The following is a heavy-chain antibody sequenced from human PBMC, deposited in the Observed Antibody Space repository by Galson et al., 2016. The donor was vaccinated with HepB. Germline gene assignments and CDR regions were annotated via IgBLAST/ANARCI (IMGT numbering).Heavy chain of an antibody. D-gene: IGHD1-26*01. Sequence: SETLSLTCTVSGGSISSYYWSWIRQPPGKGLEWIGYIYYSGSTNYNPSLKSRVTISVDTSKNQFSLKLSSVTTADTAVYYCARASDGGLVAWGQGTLVTVSS. CDR3: ARASDGGLVA. J-gene: IGHJ5*02. V-gene: IGHV4-59*01. CDR2: IYYSGST. CDR1: GGSISSYY.